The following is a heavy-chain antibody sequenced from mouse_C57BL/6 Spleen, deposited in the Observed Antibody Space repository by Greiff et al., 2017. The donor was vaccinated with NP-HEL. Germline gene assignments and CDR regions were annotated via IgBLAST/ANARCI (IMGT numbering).Heavy chain of an antibody. D-gene: IGHD1-1*01. CDR3: ARSGSSWGYFDV. CDR2: INPNNGGT. CDR1: GYTFTDYN. Sequence: VQLQQSGPELVKPGASVKIPCKASGYTFTDYNMDWVKQSHGKSLEWIGDINPNNGGTIYNQKFKGKATLTVHKSSSTAYMELRSLTSEDTAVYYCARSGSSWGYFDVWGTGTTVTVSS. J-gene: IGHJ1*03. V-gene: IGHV1-18*01.